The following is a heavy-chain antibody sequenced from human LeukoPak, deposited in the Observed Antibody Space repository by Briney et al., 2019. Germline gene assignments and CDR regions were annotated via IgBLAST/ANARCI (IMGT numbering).Heavy chain of an antibody. CDR3: ARRITGTGDNWFDP. D-gene: IGHD1-20*01. CDR1: GGSISSYY. J-gene: IGHJ5*02. CDR2: IYYSGST. V-gene: IGHV4-59*08. Sequence: SETLSLTCTVSGGSISSYYWSWFRQPPGKGLEWIGYIYYSGSTNYNPSLKSRVTISVDTSKNQFSLKLSSVTAADTAVYYCARRITGTGDNWFDPWGQGTLVTVSS.